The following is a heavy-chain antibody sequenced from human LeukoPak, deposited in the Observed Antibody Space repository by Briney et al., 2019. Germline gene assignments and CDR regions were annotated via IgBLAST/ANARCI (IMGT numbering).Heavy chain of an antibody. V-gene: IGHV1-18*01. Sequence: ASVKVSRKTSGYNFAIYGIAWVRQAPGQGLEWMGWVGPYNENTISAQKFQGRLTMTTDTSTSTAYMDLRSLRSDDTAVYYCARDPRHKYGNFDNWGQGTLVTVSS. CDR1: GYNFAIYG. CDR3: ARDPRHKYGNFDN. D-gene: IGHD2/OR15-2a*01. CDR2: VGPYNENT. J-gene: IGHJ4*02.